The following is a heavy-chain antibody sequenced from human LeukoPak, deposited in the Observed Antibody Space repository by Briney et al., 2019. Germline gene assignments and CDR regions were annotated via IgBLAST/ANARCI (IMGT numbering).Heavy chain of an antibody. Sequence: ASVRVSCKVSGYTLTELSMHWVRQAPGKGLEWMGGFDPEDGEAIYAQKFQDRVTMTEDTSTDTAYMELNSLRSEDTAVYYCATVELLEAGAFDIRGQGTMVTVSS. J-gene: IGHJ3*02. CDR1: GYTLTELS. CDR3: ATVELLEAGAFDI. V-gene: IGHV1-24*01. CDR2: FDPEDGEA. D-gene: IGHD1-26*01.